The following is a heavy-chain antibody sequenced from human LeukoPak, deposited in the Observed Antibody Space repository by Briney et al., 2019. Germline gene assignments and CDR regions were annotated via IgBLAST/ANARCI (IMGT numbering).Heavy chain of an antibody. CDR3: AKDGWEAFDT. V-gene: IGHV3-23*01. CDR2: STGSGGGT. J-gene: IGHJ3*02. Sequence: EPGAPLRLSCAASGVTFSSYAISWVRQAPAQGMAWVSASTGSGGGTSYADCVKGRFTTSRDNSKNTLYPQMNSQRAEDTAVYYCAKDGWEAFDTWGQGTMVTVSS. D-gene: IGHD1-26*01. CDR1: GVTFSSYA.